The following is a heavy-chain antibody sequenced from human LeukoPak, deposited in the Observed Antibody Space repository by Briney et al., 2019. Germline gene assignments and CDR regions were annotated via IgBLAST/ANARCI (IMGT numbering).Heavy chain of an antibody. V-gene: IGHV5-51*01. CDR3: ARHRPADRNYDFWSCYTSHAFDI. CDR2: IYPGDSDT. D-gene: IGHD3-3*01. CDR1: GYSFTSYW. Sequence: GESLKISCKGFGYSFTSYWIAWVRQMPGKGLEWMGIIYPGDSDTRYSPSFQGQVTISADKSISTAYLQWSSLKASDTAMYYCARHRPADRNYDFWSCYTSHAFDIWGQGTMVTVSS. J-gene: IGHJ3*02.